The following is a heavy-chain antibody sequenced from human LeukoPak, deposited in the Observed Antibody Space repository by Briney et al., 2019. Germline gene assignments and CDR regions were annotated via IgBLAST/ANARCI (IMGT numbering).Heavy chain of an antibody. CDR3: ASITGTTHYGMDV. Sequence: PSETLSLTCAVYGGSFSGYYWSWIRQPPGKGLEWIGEINHSGSTNYNPSLKSRVTISVDTSKNQFSLKLSSVTAADTAVYYCASITGTTHYGMDVWGQGTTVTVSS. J-gene: IGHJ6*02. CDR1: GGSFSGYY. CDR2: INHSGST. D-gene: IGHD1-7*01. V-gene: IGHV4-34*01.